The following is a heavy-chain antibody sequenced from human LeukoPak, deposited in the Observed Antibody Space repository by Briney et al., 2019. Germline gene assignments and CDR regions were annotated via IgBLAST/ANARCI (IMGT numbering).Heavy chain of an antibody. J-gene: IGHJ5*02. CDR3: ARSLVLWGFDP. V-gene: IGHV4-34*01. CDR1: GGSFSSYY. D-gene: IGHD6-13*01. Sequence: SETLSLTCAVYGGSFSSYYWSWIRQPPGKGLEWIGEINHSGSTNYNPSPKSRVTISVDTSKNQFSLRLSSVTAADTAVYYCARSLVLWGFDPWGQGTLVTVSS. CDR2: INHSGST.